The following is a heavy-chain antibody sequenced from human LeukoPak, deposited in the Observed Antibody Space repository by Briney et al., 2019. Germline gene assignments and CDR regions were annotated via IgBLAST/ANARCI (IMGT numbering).Heavy chain of an antibody. D-gene: IGHD6-13*01. J-gene: IGHJ5*02. V-gene: IGHV4-59*08. Sequence: SETLSLTCTVSGGSISSYYWSWIRQPPGKGLEWIGYMYYSGSSDYNPSLKSRVTTSMDTSKNQFSLRLSSVTAADTAVYYCARHSDGSGWFHWFDPWGQGTLVTVSP. CDR2: MYYSGSS. CDR3: ARHSDGSGWFHWFDP. CDR1: GGSISSYY.